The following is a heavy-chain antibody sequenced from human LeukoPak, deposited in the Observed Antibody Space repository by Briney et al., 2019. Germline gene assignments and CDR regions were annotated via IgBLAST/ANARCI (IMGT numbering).Heavy chain of an antibody. V-gene: IGHV1-18*01. J-gene: IGHJ6*03. D-gene: IGHD6-6*01. CDR3: ARLVNIAANYYYYYMDV. CDR1: GYTFTSYG. Sequence: ASVTVSCKASGYTFTSYGISWVRQAPGQGLEWMGWISAYNGNTNYAQKLQGRVTMTTDTSTSTAYMELRSLRSDDTAVYYCARLVNIAANYYYYYMDVWGKGTTVTISS. CDR2: ISAYNGNT.